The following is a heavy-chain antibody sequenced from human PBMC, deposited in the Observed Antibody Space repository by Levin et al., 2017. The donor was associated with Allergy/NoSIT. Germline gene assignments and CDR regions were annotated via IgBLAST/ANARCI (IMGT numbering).Heavy chain of an antibody. J-gene: IGHJ3*02. Sequence: NSSETLSLTCTVSGGSISSYYWSWIRQLPGKGREWIGYIYYSGSTNYNPSLKSRATISVDTSKNQFSLKLSSVTAADTAVYYCAREGITMVPGAFDIWGQGTIVTVSS. CDR3: AREGITMVPGAFDI. D-gene: IGHD3-10*01. CDR2: IYYSGST. V-gene: IGHV4-59*01. CDR1: GGSISSYY.